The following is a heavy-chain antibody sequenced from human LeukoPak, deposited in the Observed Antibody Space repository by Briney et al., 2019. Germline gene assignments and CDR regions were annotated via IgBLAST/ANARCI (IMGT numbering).Heavy chain of an antibody. D-gene: IGHD6-13*01. V-gene: IGHV3-21*01. CDR1: GFSFSSYS. J-gene: IGHJ4*02. Sequence: GGSLRLSCAASGFSFSSYSMTWVRQAPGKGLEWVSSISSRNSYIYYADSMKGRFTISRDNAKNSLYLQMNSLRAEDTAVYYCARLPIAAAGTSHFDYWGQGTLVTVSS. CDR2: ISSRNSYI. CDR3: ARLPIAAAGTSHFDY.